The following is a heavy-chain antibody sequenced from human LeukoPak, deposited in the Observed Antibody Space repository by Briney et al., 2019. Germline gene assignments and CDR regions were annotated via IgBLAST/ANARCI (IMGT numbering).Heavy chain of an antibody. V-gene: IGHV3-23*01. D-gene: IGHD5-18*01. CDR3: AKQPTAMVLRPMIY. J-gene: IGHJ4*02. CDR1: GFTFSGYA. CDR2: ISGSGGST. Sequence: PGGSLRLSCAASGFTFSGYAMSWVRQAPGKGLEWVSAISGSGGSTYYADSVKGRFTISRDNSKNTLYLQMNSLRAEDTAVYYCAKQPTAMVLRPMIYWGQGTLVTVSS.